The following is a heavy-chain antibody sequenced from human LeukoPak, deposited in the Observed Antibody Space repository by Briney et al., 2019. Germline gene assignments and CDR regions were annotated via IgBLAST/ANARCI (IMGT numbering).Heavy chain of an antibody. CDR3: ARDLTTNWEYYFDY. V-gene: IGHV1-69*01. D-gene: IGHD7-27*01. CDR2: IIPIFCTA. CDR1: GCTFSSYA. J-gene: IGHJ4*02. Sequence: SVKVSCKASGCTFSSYAISWVRQAPGQGLEWVGGIIPIFCTANYAQKFQGRVTITADESTSTAYMELCSLRSEDTAVYYCARDLTTNWEYYFDYWGQRALVTVSS.